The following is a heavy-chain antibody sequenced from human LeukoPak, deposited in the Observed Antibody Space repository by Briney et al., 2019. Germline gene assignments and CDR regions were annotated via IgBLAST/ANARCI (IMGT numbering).Heavy chain of an antibody. Sequence: PGGSLTLSCAASGFTFNNYAMSWVRQAPGKGLEWVSAMSGGGDTTYYADSVKGRFTISRDNSKNTLYLQMNSLRAEDTAVYYCARGYVSLGYFDYWGQGTLVTVSS. CDR1: GFTFNNYA. D-gene: IGHD2-15*01. V-gene: IGHV3-23*01. CDR3: ARGYVSLGYFDY. J-gene: IGHJ4*02. CDR2: MSGGGDTT.